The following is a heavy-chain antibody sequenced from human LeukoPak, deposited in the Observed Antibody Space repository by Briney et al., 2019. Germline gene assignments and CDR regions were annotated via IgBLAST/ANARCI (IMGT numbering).Heavy chain of an antibody. Sequence: HPGGSLRLSCAASEFIVSINYMTWVRQAPGKGLEWVSLIYSRGDTKYADSVKGRFTISRDNSKNTLYLQMSSLRTEDTAVYYCAREDNQLLYYFDYWGQGTLVTVSS. J-gene: IGHJ4*02. CDR3: AREDNQLLYYFDY. D-gene: IGHD2-2*01. CDR1: EFIVSINY. V-gene: IGHV3-66*01. CDR2: IYSRGDT.